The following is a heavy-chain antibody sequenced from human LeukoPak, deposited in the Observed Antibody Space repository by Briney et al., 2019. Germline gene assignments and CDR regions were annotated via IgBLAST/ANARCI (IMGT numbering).Heavy chain of an antibody. CDR1: GITFNNYG. J-gene: IGHJ4*02. D-gene: IGHD6-19*01. Sequence: PGGSLRLSCAASGITFNNYGMHWVRQAPGKGLEWVAVAWFDESNKYYADSVKGRFTISRDNSKNTLYLEMNSLRAEDTAVYYCARDTYPSQWLVGLFDYWGQGTLVTVSS. CDR2: AWFDESNK. V-gene: IGHV3-33*01. CDR3: ARDTYPSQWLVGLFDY.